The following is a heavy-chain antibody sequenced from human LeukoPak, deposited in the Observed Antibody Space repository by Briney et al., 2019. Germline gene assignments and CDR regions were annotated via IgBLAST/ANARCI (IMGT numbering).Heavy chain of an antibody. CDR1: GGTFSSYA. V-gene: IGHV1-69*04. Sequence: SVKVSCKASGGTFSSYAISWVRQAPGQGLEWMGRIIPILGIANYAQKFQGRVTITADKSTSTAYMELSSLRSEDTAVYYCAREYSSGWYYLFDYWGQGTLVTVSS. D-gene: IGHD6-19*01. CDR2: IIPILGIA. J-gene: IGHJ4*02. CDR3: AREYSSGWYYLFDY.